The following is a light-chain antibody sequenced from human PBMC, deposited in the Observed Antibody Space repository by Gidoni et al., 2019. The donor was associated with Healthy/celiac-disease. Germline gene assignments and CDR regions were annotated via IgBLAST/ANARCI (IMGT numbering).Light chain of an antibody. CDR1: QSVSNSY. V-gene: IGKV3-20*01. J-gene: IGKJ1*01. Sequence: IVLTQSPGTLSLSPGERATLSCRASQSVSNSYLAWYQQKPGQAPRLLIYGASSRATGIPDRFSGSGSGTDFTLTISRLEPEDFAVYYCQQYGSSRWTFGQGTKVEIK. CDR3: QQYGSSRWT. CDR2: GAS.